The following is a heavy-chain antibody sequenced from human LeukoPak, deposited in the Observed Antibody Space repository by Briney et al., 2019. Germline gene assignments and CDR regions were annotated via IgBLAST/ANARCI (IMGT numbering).Heavy chain of an antibody. CDR1: GFTFSSYG. D-gene: IGHD2-2*01. V-gene: IGHV3-30*18. Sequence: PGGSLRLSCAASGFTFSSYGMHWVRQAPGKGLEWVAVISYDGSNKYYADSVKGRFTISRDNSKNTLYLQMNSLGAEDTAVYYCAKGNLGYCSSTSCYRSLDYWGQGTLVTVSS. CDR3: AKGNLGYCSSTSCYRSLDY. CDR2: ISYDGSNK. J-gene: IGHJ4*02.